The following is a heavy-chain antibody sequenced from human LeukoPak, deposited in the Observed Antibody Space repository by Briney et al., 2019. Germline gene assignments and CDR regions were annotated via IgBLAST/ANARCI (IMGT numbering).Heavy chain of an antibody. CDR1: GFTFSSYG. D-gene: IGHD2-2*01. J-gene: IGHJ4*02. CDR3: AVVPAARLSVFDY. CDR2: ISYDGSNK. Sequence: PGGSLRLSCAASGFTFSSYGMHWVRQAPGKGLEWVAVISYDGSNKYYADSVKGRFTISRDNSKNALYLQMNSLRAEDTAVYYCAVVPAARLSVFDYWGQGTLVTVSS. V-gene: IGHV3-30*03.